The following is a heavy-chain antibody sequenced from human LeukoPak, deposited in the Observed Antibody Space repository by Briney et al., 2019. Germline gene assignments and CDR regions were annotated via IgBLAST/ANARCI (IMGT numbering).Heavy chain of an antibody. CDR2: ISGSGGST. D-gene: IGHD3-10*01. CDR1: GFTCSSYA. V-gene: IGHV3-23*01. J-gene: IGHJ5*02. CDR3: AKDRRSWFMELFEFDP. Sequence: PGGSLRLSCAASGFTCSSYAMSWVRQAQGKGLEGVSAISGSGGSTYYTDSVKGRFTISRDNSKHTLYLQMNSPRAEDTAAYYCAKDRRSWFMELFEFDPSGQGTLVTVPS.